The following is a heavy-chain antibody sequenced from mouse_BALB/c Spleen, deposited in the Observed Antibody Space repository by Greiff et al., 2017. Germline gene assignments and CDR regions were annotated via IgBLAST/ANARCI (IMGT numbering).Heavy chain of an antibody. V-gene: IGHV3-6*02. D-gene: IGHD2-14*01. CDR2: ISYDGSN. CDR1: GYSITSGYY. J-gene: IGHJ3*01. CDR3: ARVYRYDGFAY. Sequence: EVQLQESGPGLVKPSQSLSLTCSVTGYSITSGYYWNWIRQFPGNKLEWMGYISYDGSNNYNPSLKNRISITRDTSKNQFFLKLNSVTTEDTATYYCARVYRYDGFAYRGQGTLGTVSA.